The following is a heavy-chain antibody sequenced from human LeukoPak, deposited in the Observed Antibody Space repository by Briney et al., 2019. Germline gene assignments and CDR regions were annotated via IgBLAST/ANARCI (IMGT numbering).Heavy chain of an antibody. CDR3: ARRDYDILTGYYSHFDY. Sequence: ASVKVSCKASGYTFTSYGISRVRQAPGQGLEWMGWISAYNGNTNYAQKLQGRVTMTTDTSTSTAYMELRSLRSDDTAVYYCARRDYDILTGYYSHFDYWGQGTLVTVSS. CDR2: ISAYNGNT. J-gene: IGHJ4*02. D-gene: IGHD3-9*01. V-gene: IGHV1-18*04. CDR1: GYTFTSYG.